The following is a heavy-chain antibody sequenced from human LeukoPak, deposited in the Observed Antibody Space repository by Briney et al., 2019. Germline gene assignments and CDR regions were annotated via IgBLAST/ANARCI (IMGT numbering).Heavy chain of an antibody. D-gene: IGHD5-12*01. CDR2: IGTSAGST. Sequence: GESLRLSCATSGFTFSSYTMTWVRQAPGKGLEYVSGIGTSAGSTIYADSVKGRFTISRDNSKNTVYLQMDSLRVEDTAVYYCAKDAYSGYDPHFDYWGQGTLVTVSS. J-gene: IGHJ4*02. CDR1: GFTFSSYT. CDR3: AKDAYSGYDPHFDY. V-gene: IGHV3-23*01.